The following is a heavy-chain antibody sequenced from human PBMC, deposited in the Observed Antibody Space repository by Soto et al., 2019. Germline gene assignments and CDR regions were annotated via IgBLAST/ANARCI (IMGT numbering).Heavy chain of an antibody. V-gene: IGHV3-73*01. CDR2: VRSKIHNYAT. J-gene: IGHJ6*02. CDR1: GFTFSRSD. CDR3: SRHEEGRRMVFYGMDV. D-gene: IGHD2-8*01. Sequence: GGSLRLSCSASGFTFSRSDQHWVRQAPGKGLEWVGRVRSKIHNYATSFADSVRGRFTISRNDSDNTVSLEMSGLKSEDTALYYCSRHEEGRRMVFYGMDVWGQGTTVTVYS.